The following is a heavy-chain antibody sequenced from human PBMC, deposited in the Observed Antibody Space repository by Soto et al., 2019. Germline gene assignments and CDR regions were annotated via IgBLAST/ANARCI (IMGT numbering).Heavy chain of an antibody. CDR1: GYTFTSYG. CDR2: ISAYNGNT. J-gene: IGHJ6*03. Sequence: ASVKVSCKASGYTFTSYGISWVRQAPGQGLEWMGWISAYNGNTNYAQKLQGRVTMTTDTSTSTAYMELRSLRSDDTAVYYCARGRDYDFWSGSDMDVWGKGTTVTVSS. V-gene: IGHV1-18*01. CDR3: ARGRDYDFWSGSDMDV. D-gene: IGHD3-3*01.